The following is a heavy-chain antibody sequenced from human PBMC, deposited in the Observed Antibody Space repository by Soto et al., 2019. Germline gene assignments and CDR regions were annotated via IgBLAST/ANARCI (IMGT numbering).Heavy chain of an antibody. D-gene: IGHD2-8*01. J-gene: IGHJ6*02. Sequence: EVQLVESGGGFIHPGGSLRLSCAASGFSFSSYAMNWVRQAPGKGLEWVSIISGSADSTFYADSVKGRFTISRDNSKSTLYLQSNSLRAEDTAVYYCAKTRGAMIYAISVYGMDVWGQGTTVTVSS. CDR2: ISGSADST. CDR3: AKTRGAMIYAISVYGMDV. CDR1: GFSFSSYA. V-gene: IGHV3-23*04.